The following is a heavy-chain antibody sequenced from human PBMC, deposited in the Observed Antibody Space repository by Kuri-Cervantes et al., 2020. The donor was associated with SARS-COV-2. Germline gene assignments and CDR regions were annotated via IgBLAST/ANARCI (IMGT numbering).Heavy chain of an antibody. D-gene: IGHD3-3*01. Sequence: SETLSLTCAVYGGSFSSYYWSWIRQPPGKGLEWIGYIYYSGSTNYNPSLKSRVTISVDTSKNQFSLKLSSVTAADTAVYYCARRRFLEWTPFDYWGQGTLVTVSS. CDR2: IYYSGST. CDR1: GGSFSSYY. CDR3: ARRRFLEWTPFDY. V-gene: IGHV4-59*12. J-gene: IGHJ4*02.